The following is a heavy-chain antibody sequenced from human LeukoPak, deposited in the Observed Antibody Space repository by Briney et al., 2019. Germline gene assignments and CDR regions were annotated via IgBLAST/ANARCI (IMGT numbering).Heavy chain of an antibody. CDR3: ATEGYRSGGNCYSFDH. D-gene: IGHD2-15*01. Sequence: GGSLRLSCAASGFTFRTAWMSWVRQAPGKGLEWVGRIKSKTDGGTIDYAAPVKGRFSVSRDDSKNTVYLQMNSLKTEDTAVYYCATEGYRSGGNCYSFDHWGQGTLVTVSS. CDR2: IKSKTDGGTI. CDR1: GFTFRTAW. V-gene: IGHV3-15*01. J-gene: IGHJ4*02.